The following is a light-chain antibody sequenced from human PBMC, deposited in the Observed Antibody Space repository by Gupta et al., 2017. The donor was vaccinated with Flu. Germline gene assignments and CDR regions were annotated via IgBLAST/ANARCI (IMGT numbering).Light chain of an antibody. J-gene: IGKJ1*01. CDR3: QQLNSYPTWT. Sequence: DRVTITCRASQGISSYLAWCQQKPGKAPKLLIYAASTLQSGVPSRFSGSGSGTEFTLTISSLQPEDFATYYCQQLNSYPTWTFGQGTKVEIK. V-gene: IGKV1-9*01. CDR2: AAS. CDR1: QGISSY.